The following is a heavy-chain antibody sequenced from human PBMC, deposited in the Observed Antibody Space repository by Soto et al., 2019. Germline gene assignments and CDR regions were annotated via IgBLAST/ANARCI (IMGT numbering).Heavy chain of an antibody. D-gene: IGHD1-1*01. CDR2: IDWDDDK. J-gene: IGHJ4*02. Sequence: TLVNPTQTLTLTCTFSGFSLSTHGMRVTWIRQPPGKALEWLARIDWDDDKFYSTSLRTRLTVSKDTPKNQVVLTMTHMDPVDTATYYYARMQLRPTGRLDYWGRGAQVTFSS. V-gene: IGHV2-70*04. CDR1: GFSLSTHGMR. CDR3: ARMQLRPTGRLDY.